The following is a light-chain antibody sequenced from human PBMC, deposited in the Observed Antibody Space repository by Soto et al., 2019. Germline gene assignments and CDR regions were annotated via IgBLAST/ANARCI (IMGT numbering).Light chain of an antibody. CDR3: MQGTHWPPT. V-gene: IGKV2-30*01. Sequence: VVMTQSPLSLPVTLGQPASISCRSSQSLVSSDGNTYLNWFQQRPGQSPRRLIYNVSNRDSGVPDRFSGSGSGTDFTLKISRVEAEDVGAYYCMQGTHWPPTFGGGTKVEIK. CDR1: QSLVSSDGNTY. CDR2: NVS. J-gene: IGKJ4*01.